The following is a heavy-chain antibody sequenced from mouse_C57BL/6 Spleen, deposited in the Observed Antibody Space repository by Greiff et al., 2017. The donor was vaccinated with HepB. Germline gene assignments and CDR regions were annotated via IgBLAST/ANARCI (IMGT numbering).Heavy chain of an antibody. CDR2: IRNKANGYTT. Sequence: EVQLVESGGGLVQPGGSLSLSCAASGFTFTDYYMSWVRQPPGKALEWLGFIRNKANGYTTEYSASVKGRFTISRDNSQSILYLQMNALRAEDSATYYCARPSLNYYGSSYGYFDVWGTGTTVTVSS. CDR1: GFTFTDYY. D-gene: IGHD1-1*01. CDR3: ARPSLNYYGSSYGYFDV. V-gene: IGHV7-3*01. J-gene: IGHJ1*03.